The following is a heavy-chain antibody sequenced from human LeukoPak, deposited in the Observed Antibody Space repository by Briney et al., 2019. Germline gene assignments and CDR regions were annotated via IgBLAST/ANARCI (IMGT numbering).Heavy chain of an antibody. J-gene: IGHJ4*02. D-gene: IGHD3-16*01. CDR3: GRGDHWGLGDY. Sequence: GATVKVSCKASGYTFTGYYLHWVRQAPGQGLEWMGWINPNTDDTNYAQKFQGRVTMTRDTSISTAYMELSRLTSDDTAVYYCGRGDHWGLGDYWGQGTLVTVSS. CDR2: INPNTDDT. CDR1: GYTFTGYY. V-gene: IGHV1-2*02.